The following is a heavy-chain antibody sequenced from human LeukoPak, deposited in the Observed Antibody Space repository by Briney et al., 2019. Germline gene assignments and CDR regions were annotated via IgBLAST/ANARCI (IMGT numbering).Heavy chain of an antibody. J-gene: IGHJ4*02. CDR2: ISGSSSTI. CDR1: GFTFSSYS. D-gene: IGHD3-22*01. CDR3: ARGSTYYDSSGQVPFDY. Sequence: GGSLRLSCAASGFTFSSYSMSWVRQAPGKGLEWGSYISGSSSTIYYADSVKGRFTISRDNGKNTLYLQMNSLRAEDTAVYYCARGSTYYDSSGQVPFDYWGQGTLVTVSS. V-gene: IGHV3-48*01.